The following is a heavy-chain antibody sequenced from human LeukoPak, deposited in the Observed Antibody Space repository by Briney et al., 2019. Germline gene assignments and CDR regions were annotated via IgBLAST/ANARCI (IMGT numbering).Heavy chain of an antibody. D-gene: IGHD1-1*01. CDR2: ISGSSDAT. CDR3: AREEENVDRYYFDY. Sequence: GGTLRLSCAASGFTFSTYGMSWVRQAPGKGLEWVSAISGSSDATFYADSVKGRFTVSRDNAKNSLYLQMNSLRAEDTAVYYCAREEENVDRYYFDYWGQGTLVTVSS. CDR1: GFTFSTYG. V-gene: IGHV3-23*01. J-gene: IGHJ4*02.